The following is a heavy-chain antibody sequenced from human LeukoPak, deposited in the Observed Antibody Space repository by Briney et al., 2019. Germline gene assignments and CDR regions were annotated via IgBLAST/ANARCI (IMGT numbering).Heavy chain of an antibody. CDR3: ASNFPDIVVVPAAIKLPYYYYYGMDV. Sequence: ASVKVSCKASGYTFTSYYMHWVRQAPGQGLEWMGWINPNSGGTNYAQKFQGRVTMTRDTSISTAYMELSRLRSDDTAVYYCASNFPDIVVVPAAIKLPYYYYYGMDVWGQGTTVTVSS. D-gene: IGHD2-2*02. CDR2: INPNSGGT. J-gene: IGHJ6*02. V-gene: IGHV1-2*02. CDR1: GYTFTSYY.